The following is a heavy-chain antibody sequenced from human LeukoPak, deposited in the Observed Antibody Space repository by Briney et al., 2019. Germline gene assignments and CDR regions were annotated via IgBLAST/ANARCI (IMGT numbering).Heavy chain of an antibody. V-gene: IGHV3-9*01. Sequence: PGGSLRLSCAASGFTFDDYAMHWVRQAPGKGLEWVSGISWNSGSIGYADSVKGRFTISRDNAKNSLYLQMNSLRAEDTALYYCAKDCTYYYDSSGYYCYWGQGTLVTVSS. CDR1: GFTFDDYA. CDR3: AKDCTYYYDSSGYYCY. J-gene: IGHJ4*02. D-gene: IGHD3-22*01. CDR2: ISWNSGSI.